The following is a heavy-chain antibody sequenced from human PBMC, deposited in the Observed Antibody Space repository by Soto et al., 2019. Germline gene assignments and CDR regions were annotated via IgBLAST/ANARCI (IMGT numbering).Heavy chain of an antibody. J-gene: IGHJ6*02. CDR2: IRSSGASI. V-gene: IGHV3-23*01. CDR3: AKDLEDIVVVPPALSHRYYYGMDV. CDR1: GFTCLNYA. D-gene: IGHD2-2*01. Sequence: GGSLRLSCADTGFTCLNYAMSWVRQAPGKGLEWVSVIRSSGASIYYADSVKGRFTVSRDNSKNTMYLQMRSLRADDTAVYYCAKDLEDIVVVPPALSHRYYYGMDVWGQGTTVPVSS.